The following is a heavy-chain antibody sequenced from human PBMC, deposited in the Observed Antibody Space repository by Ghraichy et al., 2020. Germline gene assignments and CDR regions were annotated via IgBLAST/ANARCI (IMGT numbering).Heavy chain of an antibody. CDR1: GGSISSGGYY. J-gene: IGHJ4*02. D-gene: IGHD4-23*01. V-gene: IGHV4-31*03. CDR3: ARVGGYGGPAGY. Sequence: SETLSLTCTVSGGSISSGGYYWSWIRQHPGKGLEWIGYIYYSGSTYYNPSLKSRVTISVDTSKNQFSLKLSSVTAADTAVYYCARVGGYGGPAGYWGQGTLVTVSS. CDR2: IYYSGST.